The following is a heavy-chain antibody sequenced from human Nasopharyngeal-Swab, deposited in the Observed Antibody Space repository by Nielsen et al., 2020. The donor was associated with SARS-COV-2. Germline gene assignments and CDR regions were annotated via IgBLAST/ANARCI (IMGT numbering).Heavy chain of an antibody. CDR1: GFTFSDYY. J-gene: IGHJ6*02. D-gene: IGHD1-1*01. CDR2: ISSSSSYI. V-gene: IGHV3-11*06. CDR3: SNNTGPDYYYYYGMEL. Sequence: GGSLRLSCAASGFTFSDYYMSWIRQAPGKGLEWVSYISSSSSYIYYADSVKGRFTISRDNAKNSLYLQMNSLRAEDTAVYYCSNNTGPDYYYYYGMELWGQRTPVPVS.